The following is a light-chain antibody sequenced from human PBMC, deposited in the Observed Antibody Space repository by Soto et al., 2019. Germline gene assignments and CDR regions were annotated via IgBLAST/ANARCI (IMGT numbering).Light chain of an antibody. Sequence: DIQMTQSPSSLPASVGDRVTITCRASQSINSNLNWYQQKPGKAPKILIHAASNLLSGVPSRFSGSGSGTEFTLTISSLQPEDFASYYCQQIHSIPWTFGHGTKVDIK. CDR2: AAS. CDR1: QSINSN. V-gene: IGKV1-39*01. J-gene: IGKJ1*01. CDR3: QQIHSIPWT.